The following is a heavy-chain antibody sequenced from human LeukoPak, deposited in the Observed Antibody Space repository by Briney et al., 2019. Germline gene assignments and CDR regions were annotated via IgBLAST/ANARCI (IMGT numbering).Heavy chain of an antibody. CDR1: GFTFSSYG. D-gene: IGHD3-10*01. CDR3: AKDDYYGSGTYPFDC. J-gene: IGHJ4*02. CDR2: IRYDGSNK. V-gene: IGHV3-30*02. Sequence: GGSLRLSCAASGFTFSSYGMHWVRQAPGKGLEWVAFIRYDGSNKYYADSVKGRFTISRDNSKSTLYLQMNSLRAEDTAVCYCAKDDYYGSGTYPFDCWGQGTLVTVSS.